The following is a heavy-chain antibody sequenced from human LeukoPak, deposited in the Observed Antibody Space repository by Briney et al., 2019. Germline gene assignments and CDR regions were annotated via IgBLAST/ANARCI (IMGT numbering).Heavy chain of an antibody. CDR2: IRSSGTTI. V-gene: IGHV3-11*04. CDR3: ERESGVVTDVFDY. Sequence: GGSLRLSCVASGFTFSDYYMSWIRQAPGKGLEGVSYIRSSGTTIHYADSVKGRFTISRDNAKNSLYLKINSLRAKDTAVYYCERESGVVTDVFDYWGQGTLVTVSS. D-gene: IGHD2-21*02. CDR1: GFTFSDYY. J-gene: IGHJ4*02.